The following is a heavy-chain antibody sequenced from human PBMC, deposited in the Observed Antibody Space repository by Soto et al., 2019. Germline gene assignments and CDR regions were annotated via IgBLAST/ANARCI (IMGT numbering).Heavy chain of an antibody. V-gene: IGHV2-70*04. D-gene: IGHD5-12*01. CDR2: IDWDDDK. Sequence: SGPTLVNPTQTLTLTCTFSGFSLSTSGMRVSWIRQPPGKALEWLARIDWDDDKFYSTSLKTRLTISKDTSKNQVVLTMTNMDLVDTATYYGERIGLAPLAYWGKGTLVPVSP. CDR1: GFSLSTSGMR. CDR3: ERIGLAPLAY. J-gene: IGHJ4*02.